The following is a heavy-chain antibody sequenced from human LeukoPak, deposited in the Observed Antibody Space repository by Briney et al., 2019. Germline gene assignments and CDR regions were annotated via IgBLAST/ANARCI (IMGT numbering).Heavy chain of an antibody. CDR1: GFTFSGYW. D-gene: IGHD6-19*01. V-gene: IGHV3-74*01. CDR2: ISTDGSSN. J-gene: IGHJ4*02. Sequence: GGFLRLSCAASGFTFSGYWMHWVRQAPGKGLVWVSRISTDGSSNTYADSVKGRFTISRDNAKNTLYLQMNSLRAEDTAVYYCARGRLTSSWYYFDDWGQGTLVTVSS. CDR3: ARGRLTSSWYYFDD.